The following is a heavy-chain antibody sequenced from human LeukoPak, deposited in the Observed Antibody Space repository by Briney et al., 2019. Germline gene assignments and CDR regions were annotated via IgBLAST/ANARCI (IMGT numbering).Heavy chain of an antibody. CDR2: INPNSGGT. CDR3: AKGMYYYDSSGVDV. Sequence: ASVKVSCKASGYTFTGYYIYWARQAPGQGLEWMGWINPNSGGTNYAQKFQGRVTMTRDTSISTAYMELSGLRSDDTAVYYCAKGMYYYDSSGVDVWGQGTTVTVSS. J-gene: IGHJ6*02. V-gene: IGHV1-2*02. D-gene: IGHD3-22*01. CDR1: GYTFTGYY.